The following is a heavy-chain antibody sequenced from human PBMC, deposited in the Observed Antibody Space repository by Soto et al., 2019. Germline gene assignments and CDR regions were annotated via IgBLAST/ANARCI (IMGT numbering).Heavy chain of an antibody. Sequence: GGSLRLSCAASGFTFDDYTMHWVRQAPGKGLEWVSLISWDGGNTYYADSVKGRFTISRDNSKNSLYLQMNSLRTEDTALYYCAIYIRMSGNCAPPHDYWGQGSLVIGSS. D-gene: IGHD2-21*02. CDR2: ISWDGGNT. V-gene: IGHV3-43*01. CDR1: GFTFDDYT. CDR3: AIYIRMSGNCAPPHDY. J-gene: IGHJ4*02.